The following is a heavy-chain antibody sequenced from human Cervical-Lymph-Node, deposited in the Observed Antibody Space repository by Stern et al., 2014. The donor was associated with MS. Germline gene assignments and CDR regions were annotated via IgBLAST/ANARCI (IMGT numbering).Heavy chain of an antibody. V-gene: IGHV1-46*01. CDR2: INPSGGST. D-gene: IGHD3-3*01. CDR1: GYTFTRYY. Sequence: QVQLVQSGAEVKKPGASVKVSCKPSGYTFTRYYIHWVRQAPGQGLEWMGIINPSGGSTTYAEKFQGRVTMTGDTSTTTFYMELSSLRSEDTAVYYCARDRRYYDFWSDGYGMDVWGQGTTVTVSS. CDR3: ARDRRYYDFWSDGYGMDV. J-gene: IGHJ6*02.